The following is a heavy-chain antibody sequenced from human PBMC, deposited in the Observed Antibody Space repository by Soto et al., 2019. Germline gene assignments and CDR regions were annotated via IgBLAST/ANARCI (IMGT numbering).Heavy chain of an antibody. CDR1: GFSLSTSGVG. CDR2: IYWDDDK. D-gene: IGHD2-2*01. Sequence: SGPTLVKPTQTLTLTCTFSGFSLSTSGVGVGWIRQPPGKALEWLALIYWDDDKRYSPSLKSRLTITKDTSKNQVVLTMTNMDPVDTATYYCAHAMEEYQLPRIWFDPWGQGTLVTVSS. V-gene: IGHV2-5*02. J-gene: IGHJ5*02. CDR3: AHAMEEYQLPRIWFDP.